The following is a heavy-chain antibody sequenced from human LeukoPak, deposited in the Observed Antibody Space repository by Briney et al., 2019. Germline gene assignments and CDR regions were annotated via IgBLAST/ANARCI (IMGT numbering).Heavy chain of an antibody. CDR1: GGSISSGDYY. CDR2: IYYSGST. Sequence: SETLSLTCTVSGGSISSGDYYWSWIRLPPGKGLEWIGYIYYSGSTYYNPSLKSRVTISVDTSKNQFSLKLSSVTAADTAVYYCARDLGAGYFDWLLQPVGMDVWGQGTMVTVSS. CDR3: ARDLGAGYFDWLLQPVGMDV. J-gene: IGHJ3*01. V-gene: IGHV4-30-4*01. D-gene: IGHD3-9*01.